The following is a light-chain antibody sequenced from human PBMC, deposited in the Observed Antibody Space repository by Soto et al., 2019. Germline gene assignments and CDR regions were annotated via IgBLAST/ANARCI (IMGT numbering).Light chain of an antibody. CDR1: QSVTTN. Sequence: EVVMTQSPATLSVSPGERVTFSCRASQSVTTNLAWYQHKPGQSPRLLISDASTGASGIPPRFSGSGSGTEFTLTIDRLQSADFAVYYCHQRQSWPRTFGQGTTVDIK. V-gene: IGKV3-15*01. CDR3: HQRQSWPRT. J-gene: IGKJ1*01. CDR2: DAS.